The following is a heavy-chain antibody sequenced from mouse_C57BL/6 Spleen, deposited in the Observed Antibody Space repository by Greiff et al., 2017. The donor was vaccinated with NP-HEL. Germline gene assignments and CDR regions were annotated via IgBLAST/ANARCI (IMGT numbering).Heavy chain of an antibody. D-gene: IGHD2-3*01. Sequence: QVQLQQSGPELVKPGASVKISCKASGYAFSSSWMNWVKQRPGKGLEWIGRIYPGDGDTNYNGKFKGKATLTADKSSSTAYMQLSSLTSEDSAVYFCAREGEIYDGYWGFAYWGQGTLVTVSA. CDR1: GYAFSSSW. CDR3: AREGEIYDGYWGFAY. V-gene: IGHV1-82*01. J-gene: IGHJ3*01. CDR2: IYPGDGDT.